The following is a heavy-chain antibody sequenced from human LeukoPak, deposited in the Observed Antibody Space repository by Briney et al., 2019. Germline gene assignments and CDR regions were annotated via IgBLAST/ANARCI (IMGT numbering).Heavy chain of an antibody. V-gene: IGHV3-21*01. CDR1: GFTFSSYS. J-gene: IGHJ4*02. CDR2: ISSSSSYI. D-gene: IGHD6-13*01. Sequence: GGSLRLSCAASGFTFSSYSMNWVRQAPGKGLEWVSSISSSSSYIYYADSVKGRFTISRDNAKNSLYLQMNSLRAEDTAVYYCARGIAAAGSDYWGQGTLVTVSS. CDR3: ARGIAAAGSDY.